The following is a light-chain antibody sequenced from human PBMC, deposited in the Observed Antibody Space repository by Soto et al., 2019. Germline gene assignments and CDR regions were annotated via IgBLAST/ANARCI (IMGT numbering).Light chain of an antibody. CDR3: QQYNNWPQGT. CDR2: DAS. Sequence: EIVMTQSPATLSVSPGERATLSCRASQSVSSNLAWYQQKPGQAPRLLIYDASTRGTGIPARFSGSGSVTEFTLNISSLQSEDFAFYYCQQYNNWPQGTFGQGTKVEIK. J-gene: IGKJ1*01. CDR1: QSVSSN. V-gene: IGKV3-15*01.